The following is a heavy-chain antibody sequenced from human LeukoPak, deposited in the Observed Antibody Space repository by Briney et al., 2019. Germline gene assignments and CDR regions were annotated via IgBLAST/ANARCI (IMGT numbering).Heavy chain of an antibody. J-gene: IGHJ4*02. D-gene: IGHD1-26*01. CDR1: GFTFSNCA. Sequence: GGSLRLSCAASGFTFSNCAMSWVRQAPGKGLEWVSGINLSGSSTYYADSVKGRFTISRDNSKNALYLQMNSLRAEDTAVYYCAKDVWRYSGSYYDFDYWGQGTLVTVSS. V-gene: IGHV3-23*01. CDR2: INLSGSST. CDR3: AKDVWRYSGSYYDFDY.